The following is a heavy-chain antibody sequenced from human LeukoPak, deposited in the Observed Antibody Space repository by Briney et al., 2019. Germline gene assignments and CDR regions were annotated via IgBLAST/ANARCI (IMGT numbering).Heavy chain of an antibody. CDR3: ARDIDPATAAHFDY. CDR2: IYYSGST. Sequence: PSETLSLTCTVSGGSTSSYYWSWIRQPPGKGLEWIGYIYYSGSTNYNPSLKSRVTISVDTSKNQFSLKLSSVTAADTAVYYCARDIDPATAAHFDYWGQGTLVT. D-gene: IGHD2-21*02. CDR1: GGSTSSYY. J-gene: IGHJ4*02. V-gene: IGHV4-59*01.